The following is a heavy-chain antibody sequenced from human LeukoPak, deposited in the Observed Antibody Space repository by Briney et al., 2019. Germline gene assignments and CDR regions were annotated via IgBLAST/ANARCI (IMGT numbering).Heavy chain of an antibody. CDR3: ARATVFGVVTNWFDP. J-gene: IGHJ5*02. CDR2: ISAYNGNT. D-gene: IGHD3-3*01. V-gene: IGHV1-69*13. CDR1: GITFSSYA. Sequence: ASVKVSCKTSGITFSSYAMSWVRQAPGQGLEWMGWISAYNGNTNYAQKFQGRVTITADESTSTAYMELSSLRSEDTAVYYCARATVFGVVTNWFDPWGQGTLVTVSS.